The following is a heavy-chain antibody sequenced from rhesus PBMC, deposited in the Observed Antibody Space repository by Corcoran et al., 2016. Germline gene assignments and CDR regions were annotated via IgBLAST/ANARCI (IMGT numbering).Heavy chain of an antibody. CDR3: AAGYSSGWYDYGLDS. J-gene: IGHJ6*01. V-gene: IGHV4-122*02. Sequence: QLQLQESGPGLVKPSETLSLTCAVSGYSISSGYGWSLIRHPPGKGLEWIGYISYSGSTSYNPSLKSRVTISRDTSKNQFSLKLRSVTAADTAVYYCAAGYSSGWYDYGLDSWGQGVVVTVSA. D-gene: IGHD6-31*01. CDR2: ISYSGST. CDR1: GYSISSGYG.